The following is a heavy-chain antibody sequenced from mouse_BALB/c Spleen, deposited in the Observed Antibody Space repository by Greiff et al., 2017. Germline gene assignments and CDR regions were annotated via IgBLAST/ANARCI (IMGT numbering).Heavy chain of an antibody. J-gene: IGHJ4*01. CDR2: INSNGGST. D-gene: IGHD2-12*01. V-gene: IGHV5-6-2*01. CDR3: ARHGEYDGGDAMDY. CDR1: GFTFSSYY. Sequence: EVNVVESGGGLVKLGGSLKLSCAASGFTFSSYYMSWVRQTPEKRLELVAAINSNGGSTYYPDTVKGRFTISRDNAKNTLYLQMSSLKSEDTALYYCARHGEYDGGDAMDYWGQGTSVTVSS.